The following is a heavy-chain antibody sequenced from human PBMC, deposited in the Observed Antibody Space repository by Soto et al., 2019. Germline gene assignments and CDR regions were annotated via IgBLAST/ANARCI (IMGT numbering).Heavy chain of an antibody. Sequence: GGSLRLSCAASGFSFRSYYLNWVRQAPGRGLEWVSSISPSSSFLSYADSVKGRFTISRDNAKSSVPLQMNSLRAEDTAVYFCARVGTDYGSGSPYYSDYWGQGTLVTVSS. CDR2: ISPSSSFL. CDR3: ARVGTDYGSGSPYYSDY. V-gene: IGHV3-21*06. J-gene: IGHJ4*02. D-gene: IGHD3-10*01. CDR1: GFSFRSYY.